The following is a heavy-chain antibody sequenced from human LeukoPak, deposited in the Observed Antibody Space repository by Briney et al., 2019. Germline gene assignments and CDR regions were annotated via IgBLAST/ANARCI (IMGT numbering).Heavy chain of an antibody. CDR1: GGSISSGSYY. V-gene: IGHV4-39*07. CDR3: ARVGYSSSWYGAEYFQH. D-gene: IGHD6-13*01. CDR2: SYYSGST. Sequence: SETLSLTCTVSGGSISSGSYYWRWLRQPAGKGLEWIGSSYYSGSTYYNPSLKSRVTVSVDTSKNQFSLKLSSVTAADTAVYYCARVGYSSSWYGAEYFQHWGQGTLVTVSS. J-gene: IGHJ1*01.